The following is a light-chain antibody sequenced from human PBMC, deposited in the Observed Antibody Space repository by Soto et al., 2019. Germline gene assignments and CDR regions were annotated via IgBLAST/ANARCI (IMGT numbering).Light chain of an antibody. CDR2: ASS. Sequence: QSALTQPASVSGSPGQSITISCTGTSSDVGGYNYVSWYQHHPGKAPRLMIYASSNRPSGVSHRFSGSRSGNTASLTISVLQAEDEADYYGSSYTSGTTLYVFGTATQLTVL. V-gene: IGLV2-14*01. CDR1: SSDVGGYNY. CDR3: SSYTSGTTLYV. J-gene: IGLJ1*01.